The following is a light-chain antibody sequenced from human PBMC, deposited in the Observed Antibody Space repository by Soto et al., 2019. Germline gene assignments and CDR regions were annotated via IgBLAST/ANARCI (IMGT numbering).Light chain of an antibody. Sequence: QSALTQPASVSGSPGQSITISCTGTSSDIGAYNYVYWYQHHPGKAPKFMMYEVSYRPSGVSNRFSGSKSGNTASLTISGLQAEDEADYYCSSYTSTSTVLFGGGTKLTVL. CDR1: SSDIGAYNY. CDR2: EVS. CDR3: SSYTSTSTVL. V-gene: IGLV2-14*01. J-gene: IGLJ2*01.